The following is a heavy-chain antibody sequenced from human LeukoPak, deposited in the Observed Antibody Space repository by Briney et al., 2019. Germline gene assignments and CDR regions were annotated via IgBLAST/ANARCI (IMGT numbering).Heavy chain of an antibody. CDR1: GYTFTGYY. J-gene: IGHJ5*02. V-gene: IGHV1-2*02. CDR3: ARHSGPNWFDP. Sequence: GASVKVSCKASGYTFTGYYMHWVRQAPGQGLEWMGWINHNSGGTNYAQKFQGRVTMTRDTSISTAYMELSRLRSDDTAVYYCARHSGPNWFDPWGQGTLVTVSS. CDR2: INHNSGGT. D-gene: IGHD2-15*01.